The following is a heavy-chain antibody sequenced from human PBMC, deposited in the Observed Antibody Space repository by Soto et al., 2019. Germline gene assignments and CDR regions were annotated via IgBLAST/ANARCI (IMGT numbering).Heavy chain of an antibody. J-gene: IGHJ4*02. Sequence: SETLSLTCTVSSGSISFYYWSWIRQPPGKGLEWIGYIYYSGSTNYNPSLKSRVTISVDRSKNQFSLKLSSVTAADTAVYYCASGPIGDYTDGFDYWGQGTLVTSPQ. D-gene: IGHD4-17*01. CDR3: ASGPIGDYTDGFDY. CDR1: SGSISFYY. V-gene: IGHV4-59*12. CDR2: IYYSGST.